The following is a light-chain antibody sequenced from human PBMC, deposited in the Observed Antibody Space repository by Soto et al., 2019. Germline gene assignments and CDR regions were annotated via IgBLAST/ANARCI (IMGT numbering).Light chain of an antibody. CDR2: AAS. J-gene: IGKJ3*01. Sequence: DIQMTQSPSSLSASVGDRVTITCRASQGISNYLAWYQQKPGKVPKLLIYAASTLESGVPSRFSGSGSGTDLTLTISSLQPEDGASYYCQKYNSAALAFGPGTKVDIK. CDR1: QGISNY. CDR3: QKYNSAALA. V-gene: IGKV1-27*01.